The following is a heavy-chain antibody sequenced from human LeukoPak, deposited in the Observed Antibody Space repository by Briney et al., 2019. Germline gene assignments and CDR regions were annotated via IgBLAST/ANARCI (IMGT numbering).Heavy chain of an antibody. J-gene: IGHJ6*03. Sequence: PSETLSLTCTVSGGSISRYYWSWIRQPPGKGLEWIGYIYYSGNTNYNPSLKSRATISVDTSKNQFSLKLSSVTAADTALYYCARGQWGGVTASYYYYYMDVWGKGTTVTVSS. CDR3: ARGQWGGVTASYYYYYMDV. CDR2: IYYSGNT. CDR1: GGSISRYY. D-gene: IGHD2-8*02. V-gene: IGHV4-59*01.